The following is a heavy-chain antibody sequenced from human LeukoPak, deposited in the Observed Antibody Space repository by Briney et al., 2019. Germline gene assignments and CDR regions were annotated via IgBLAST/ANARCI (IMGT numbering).Heavy chain of an antibody. V-gene: IGHV3-33*01. Sequence: GGSLRLSCAASGFTFSSHGIHWVRQAPGKGLEWVAIIWYDGSKKYYADSVKGRFTISRDNSKNTLYLQMSSLRAEDTAVYYCARVLTGSWDWFDPWGQGTLVTVSS. CDR2: IWYDGSKK. J-gene: IGHJ5*02. CDR1: GFTFSSHG. D-gene: IGHD2-8*02. CDR3: ARVLTGSWDWFDP.